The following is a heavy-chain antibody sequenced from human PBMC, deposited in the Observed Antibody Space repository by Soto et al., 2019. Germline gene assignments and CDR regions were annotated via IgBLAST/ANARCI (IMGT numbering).Heavy chain of an antibody. Sequence: PSETLSLTCTVSGGSISSGGYYWSWIRQHPGKGLEWIGYIYYSGSTYYNPSLKSRVTISVDTSKNQFSLKLSSVTAADTAVYYCARDWTIFFPDVPGTTTYGMDVWGQGTTVTVSS. V-gene: IGHV4-31*03. CDR3: ARDWTIFFPDVPGTTTYGMDV. D-gene: IGHD3-3*01. J-gene: IGHJ6*02. CDR2: IYYSGST. CDR1: GGSISSGGYY.